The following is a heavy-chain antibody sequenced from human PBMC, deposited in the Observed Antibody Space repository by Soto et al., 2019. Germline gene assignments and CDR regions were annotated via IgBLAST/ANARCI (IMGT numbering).Heavy chain of an antibody. CDR2: FDPEDGET. CDR3: ATVTFYDILTGRRPFDY. Sequence: ASVKVSCKVSGYTLTELSIHWVRQAPGKGLEWMGGFDPEDGETIFAQKFRGRLTMTEDTSTDTAYMELSSLRSEDTAVYYCATVTFYDILTGRRPFDYWGQGTLVTVSS. J-gene: IGHJ4*02. D-gene: IGHD3-9*01. V-gene: IGHV1-24*01. CDR1: GYTLTELS.